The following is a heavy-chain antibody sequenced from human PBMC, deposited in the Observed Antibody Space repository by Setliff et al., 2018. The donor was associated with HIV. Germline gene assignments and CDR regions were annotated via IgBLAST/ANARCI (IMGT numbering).Heavy chain of an antibody. CDR2: IYYSGGT. J-gene: IGHJ3*02. Sequence: PSETLSLTCTDSGGSITIGGFYWSWIRQYPQKGLEWIGYIYYSGGTYYNPSLKSRVTMSVDTSKNQFSLKLSSVTAADTAVYYCARGDAMTSLGAFDIWGQGTMVTVS. V-gene: IGHV4-31*03. CDR1: GGSITIGGFY. CDR3: ARGDAMTSLGAFDI. D-gene: IGHD2-2*01.